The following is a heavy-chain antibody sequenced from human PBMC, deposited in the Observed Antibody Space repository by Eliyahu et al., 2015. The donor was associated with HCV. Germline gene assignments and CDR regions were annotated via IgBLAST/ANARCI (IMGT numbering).Heavy chain of an antibody. Sequence: EVQLVESGGGLVQPGGSLRLSCAASGFTVSSNYMSWVRXAPGKGLEWVSVIYSGGSTYYADSVKGRFTISRDNSKNTLYLQMNSLRAEDTAVYYCARPSSECSSTSCYAGTGHYYYGMDVWGQGTTVTVSS. J-gene: IGHJ6*02. CDR2: IYSGGST. V-gene: IGHV3-66*01. CDR3: ARPSSECSSTSCYAGTGHYYYGMDV. CDR1: GFTVSSNY. D-gene: IGHD2-2*01.